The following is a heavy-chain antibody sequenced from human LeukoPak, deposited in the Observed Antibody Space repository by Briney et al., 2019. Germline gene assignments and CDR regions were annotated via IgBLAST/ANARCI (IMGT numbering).Heavy chain of an antibody. CDR1: GFTFSSYG. V-gene: IGHV3-30*03. CDR3: ARGGGLDV. CDR2: ISYDGSNK. D-gene: IGHD3-16*01. J-gene: IGHJ6*02. Sequence: GGSLRLSCAASGFTFSSYGMHWVRQAPGKGLEWVAVISYDGSNKYYADSVKGRFTISRDNAKNSLYLQMSNLRAEDTAVYFCARGGGLDVWGQGATVTVSS.